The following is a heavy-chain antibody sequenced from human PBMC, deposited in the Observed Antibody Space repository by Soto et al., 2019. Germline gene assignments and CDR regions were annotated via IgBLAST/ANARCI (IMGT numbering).Heavy chain of an antibody. CDR1: GFTFSSYA. V-gene: IGHV3-30-3*01. J-gene: IGHJ6*02. Sequence: QVQLVESGGGVVQPGRSLRLSCAASGFTFSSYAMHWVRQAPGKGLEWVAVISYDGSNKYYADSVKGRFTISRDNSKNALYLQMNSLRAEDTAVYYCARSLVADVYSSVDYYGMDVWGQGTTVTVSS. D-gene: IGHD6-19*01. CDR3: ARSLVADVYSSVDYYGMDV. CDR2: ISYDGSNK.